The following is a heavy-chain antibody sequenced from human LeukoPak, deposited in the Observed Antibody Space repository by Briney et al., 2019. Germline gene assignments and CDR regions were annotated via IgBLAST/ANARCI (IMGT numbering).Heavy chain of an antibody. J-gene: IGHJ5*02. Sequence: GGSLRLSCAASGFTFSSYSMNWVRQAPGNGLEWVSSISSSSSYIYYADSVKGRFTISRDNAKNSLYLQMNSLRAEDTAVYYCARDTFRNQLLVNWFDPWGQGTLVTVSS. CDR2: ISSSSSYI. CDR3: ARDTFRNQLLVNWFDP. CDR1: GFTFSSYS. V-gene: IGHV3-21*01. D-gene: IGHD2-2*01.